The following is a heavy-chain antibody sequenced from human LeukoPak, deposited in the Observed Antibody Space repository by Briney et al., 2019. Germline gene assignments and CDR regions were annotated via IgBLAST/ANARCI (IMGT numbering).Heavy chain of an antibody. CDR2: IYYSGST. Sequence: SETLSLTCTVSGGSISSYYWSWIRRPPGKGLEWIGYIYYSGSTNYNPSLKSRVTISVDTSKNQFSLKLSSVTAADTAMYYCARVATLVRGRRRSWVDVWGQGTTVTVSS. V-gene: IGHV4-59*01. CDR3: ARVATLVRGRRRSWVDV. J-gene: IGHJ6*02. D-gene: IGHD3-10*01. CDR1: GGSISSYY.